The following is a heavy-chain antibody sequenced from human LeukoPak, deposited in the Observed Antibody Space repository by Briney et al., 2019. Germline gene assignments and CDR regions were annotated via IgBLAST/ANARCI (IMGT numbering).Heavy chain of an antibody. V-gene: IGHV4-39*01. CDR3: ASHYDYVWGSYRYTPDY. D-gene: IGHD3-16*02. Sequence: SETLSLTCTVSGGSISISSYYWGWIRQPPGKGLEWIGSIYYSGSTYYNPSLKSRVTISVDTSKNQFSLKLSSVTAADTAVYYCASHYDYVWGSYRYTPDYWGQGTLVTVSS. CDR2: IYYSGST. CDR1: GGSISISSYY. J-gene: IGHJ4*02.